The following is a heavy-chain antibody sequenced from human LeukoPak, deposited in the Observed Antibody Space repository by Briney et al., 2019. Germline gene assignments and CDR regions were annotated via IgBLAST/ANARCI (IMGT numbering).Heavy chain of an antibody. CDR3: ARVVGATLVDY. CDR1: GFTFSSYA. D-gene: IGHD1-26*01. Sequence: GGSLRLSCVASGFTFSSYAMSWIRQAPGXGLEWVSYISSSSSYTNYADSVKGRFTISRDNAKNSLYLQMNSLRAEDTAVYYCARVVGATLVDYWGQGTLVTVSS. J-gene: IGHJ4*02. CDR2: ISSSSSYT. V-gene: IGHV3-11*06.